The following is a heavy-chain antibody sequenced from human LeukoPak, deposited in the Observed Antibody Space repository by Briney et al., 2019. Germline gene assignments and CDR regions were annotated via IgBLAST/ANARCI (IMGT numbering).Heavy chain of an antibody. CDR2: INSDGTST. CDR1: GFTFSNYW. V-gene: IGHV3-74*01. CDR3: ARDRSSDACDY. J-gene: IGHJ4*02. Sequence: GGSLRLSCAASGFTFSNYWMHWVRQAPGKGLVWVSRINSDGTSTTYADSVQGRFTISRDNAKNTLYLQMNSLRAEDTAVYYCARDRSSDACDYWGQGTLVTVSS. D-gene: IGHD6-6*01.